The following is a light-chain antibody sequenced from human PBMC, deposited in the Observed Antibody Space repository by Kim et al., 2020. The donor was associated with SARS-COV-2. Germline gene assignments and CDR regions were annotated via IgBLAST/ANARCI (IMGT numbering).Light chain of an antibody. V-gene: IGLV3-21*04. CDR1: NHENKS. Sequence: PGKTGRVTCWGKNHENKSVHRYQQKPGHGPILGIYYYRDRPSGIPERFSGSNSGNTATLTISRVDAGDEADYYCQVWDSSSDHHFFGTGTKVTVL. CDR2: YYR. CDR3: QVWDSSSDHHF. J-gene: IGLJ1*01.